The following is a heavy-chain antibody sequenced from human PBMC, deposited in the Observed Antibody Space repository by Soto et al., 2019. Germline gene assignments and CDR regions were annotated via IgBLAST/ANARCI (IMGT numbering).Heavy chain of an antibody. CDR3: AKGSGVEYPFSDFDY. D-gene: IGHD2-15*01. Sequence: EVQLLESGGGLVQPGGSLRLSCAASGFTFSSYAMSWVRQAPGKGLEWVSAISGSGGSTYYADSVKGRLTISRDNSKNTLYLQMNSLRAEDMAVYYCAKGSGVEYPFSDFDYWGQGTLVTVSS. CDR1: GFTFSSYA. J-gene: IGHJ4*02. CDR2: ISGSGGST. V-gene: IGHV3-23*01.